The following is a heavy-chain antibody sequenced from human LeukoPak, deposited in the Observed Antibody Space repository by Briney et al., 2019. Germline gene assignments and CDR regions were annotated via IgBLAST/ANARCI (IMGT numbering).Heavy chain of an antibody. CDR3: ARAPGLRTGNNGIDF. Sequence: GGSLRLSCAASGFTFSIYPMHWVRQTPGKGLEWVAVISYDGSNKYYADSVKGRFTISRDNSNNTLYVQLNNLRTEDTAVYYCARAPGLRTGNNGIDFWGQGTRVTVSS. V-gene: IGHV3-30*01. J-gene: IGHJ4*02. CDR1: GFTFSIYP. D-gene: IGHD1-1*01. CDR2: ISYDGSNK.